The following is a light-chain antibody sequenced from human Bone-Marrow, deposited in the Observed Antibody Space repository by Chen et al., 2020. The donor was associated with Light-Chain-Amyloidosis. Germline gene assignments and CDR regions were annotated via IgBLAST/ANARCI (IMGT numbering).Light chain of an antibody. J-gene: IGLJ2*01. CDR2: DDS. CDR3: SSYAGGTTFVI. V-gene: IGLV2-23*02. Sequence: QSVLTQPPSASGTPGQRVTISCTGTSSDVGSYNLVSWYQQHPGKVPNLMIYDDSKRPSGVSDRFSGSKSGNTASLTISGLQAEDEADYYCSSYAGGTTFVIFGGGTKLTVL. CDR1: SSDVGSYNL.